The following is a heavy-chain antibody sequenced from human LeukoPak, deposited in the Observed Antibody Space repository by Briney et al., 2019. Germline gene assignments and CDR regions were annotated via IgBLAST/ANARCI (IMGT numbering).Heavy chain of an antibody. CDR1: GYTFTSYD. CDR3: ARVVPAHAFDI. V-gene: IGHV1-2*02. Sequence: ASVKVSCKASGYTFTSYDINWVRQAPGQGLEWMGWINPNSGGTNYAQKFQGRVTMTRDTSISTAYMELSRLRSDDTAVYYCARVVPAHAFDIWGQGTMVTVSS. J-gene: IGHJ3*02. CDR2: INPNSGGT. D-gene: IGHD2-2*01.